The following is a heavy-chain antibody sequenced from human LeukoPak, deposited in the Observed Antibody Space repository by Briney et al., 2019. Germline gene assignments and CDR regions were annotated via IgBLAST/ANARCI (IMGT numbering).Heavy chain of an antibody. CDR3: ARDPLPSDFWSAYSI. J-gene: IGHJ3*02. Sequence: PSETLSLTCTVSGGSISSGGYYWSWIRQPPGKGLEWIGYIYHSGSTYYNPSLKSRVTISADTSKNQFSLKVSSVTAADTAVYYCARDPLPSDFWSAYSIWGQGTMVTVSS. V-gene: IGHV4-30-2*01. D-gene: IGHD3-3*01. CDR2: IYHSGST. CDR1: GGSISSGGYY.